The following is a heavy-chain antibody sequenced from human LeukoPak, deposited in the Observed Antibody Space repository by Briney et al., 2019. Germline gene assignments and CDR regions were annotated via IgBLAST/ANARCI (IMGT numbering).Heavy chain of an antibody. CDR3: ARVGDYGAHDY. CDR1: GYSISSGYY. J-gene: IGHJ4*02. V-gene: IGHV4-38-2*02. CDR2: IYYSGST. Sequence: SETLSLTCTVSGYSISSGYYWGWIRQPPGKGLEWIGSIYYSGSTYYNPSLKSRVTISVDTSKNQFSLKLSSVTAADTAVYYCARVGDYGAHDYWGQGTLVTVSS. D-gene: IGHD4-17*01.